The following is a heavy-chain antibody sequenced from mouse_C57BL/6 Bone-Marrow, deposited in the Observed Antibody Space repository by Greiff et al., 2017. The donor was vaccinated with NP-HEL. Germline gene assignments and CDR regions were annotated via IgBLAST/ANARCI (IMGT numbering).Heavy chain of an antibody. CDR1: GYSITSGYY. Sequence: EVKLVESGPGLVKPSQSLSLTCSVTGYSITSGYYWNWIRQFPGNKLEWMGYISYDGSNNYNPSLKNRISITRDTSKNQFFLKLNSVTTEDTATYYCARGDYYGSSPTPYFDVWGTGTTVTVSS. J-gene: IGHJ1*03. D-gene: IGHD1-1*01. CDR3: ARGDYYGSSPTPYFDV. CDR2: ISYDGSN. V-gene: IGHV3-6*01.